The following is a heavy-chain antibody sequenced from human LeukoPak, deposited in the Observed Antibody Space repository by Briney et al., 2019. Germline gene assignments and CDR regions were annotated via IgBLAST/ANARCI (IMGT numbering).Heavy chain of an antibody. J-gene: IGHJ4*02. CDR1: GFTFSSYS. CDR2: ISSSSSTI. CDR3: ARGNPFDY. V-gene: IGHV3-48*01. Sequence: LSGGSLRLSCAASGFTFSSYSMNWVRQAPGKGLEWVSYISSSSSTIYYADSVKGRFTISRDNAKNSPYLQMNSLRAEDTAVYYCARGNPFDYWGQGTLVTVSS.